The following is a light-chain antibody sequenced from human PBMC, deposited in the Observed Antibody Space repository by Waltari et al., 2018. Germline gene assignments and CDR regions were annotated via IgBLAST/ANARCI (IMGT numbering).Light chain of an antibody. CDR3: STWDDSLSAWV. CDR2: RDN. V-gene: IGLV1-47*01. J-gene: IGLJ3*02. Sequence: QSVLTPPPSASGTPGQRVAISCSGSNSNIVSNYVCWYQQLPGTAPQLLIYRDNQRPSGVPEQFSGSKSGTSASLVINGLRSDNEADYYCSTWDDSLSAWVFGEGTRLTVL. CDR1: NSNIVSNY.